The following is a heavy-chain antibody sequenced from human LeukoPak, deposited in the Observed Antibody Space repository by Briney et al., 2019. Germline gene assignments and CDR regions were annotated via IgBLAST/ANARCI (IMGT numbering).Heavy chain of an antibody. CDR1: GYSISSGYY. J-gene: IGHJ3*02. CDR2: IYHSGST. V-gene: IGHV4-38-2*01. CDR3: ARWDSGEWFHDAFDI. D-gene: IGHD3-3*01. Sequence: SETLSLTCGVSGYSISSGYYWGWIRQPPGKGLEWIGSIYHSGSTYYNPSLKSRVPLSIDTSKNQFSLKLRSVTAADTAPYYCARWDSGEWFHDAFDIWGQGTRVTVSS.